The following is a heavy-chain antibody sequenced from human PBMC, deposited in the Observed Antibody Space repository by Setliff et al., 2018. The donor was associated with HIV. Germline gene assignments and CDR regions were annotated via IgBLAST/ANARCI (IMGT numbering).Heavy chain of an antibody. J-gene: IGHJ3*02. Sequence: SSETLSLTCNVSGGSISSSNYYWGWIRQPPGKGLEWIGSFHSSGSTSYNPSLRSRVTLSVDTSKNQFSLRLTSVTAADTAVYYCARICIAAADTGGAFDIWGQGTMVTVSS. CDR3: ARICIAAADTGGAFDI. D-gene: IGHD6-13*01. CDR1: GGSISSSNYY. V-gene: IGHV4-39*01. CDR2: FHSSGST.